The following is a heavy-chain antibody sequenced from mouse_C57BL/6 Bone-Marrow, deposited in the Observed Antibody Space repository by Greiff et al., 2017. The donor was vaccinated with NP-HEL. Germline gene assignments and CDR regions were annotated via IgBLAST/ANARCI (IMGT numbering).Heavy chain of an antibody. CDR2: IDPENGDT. Sequence: EVKLQQSGAELVRPGASVKLSCTASGFNIKDDYMHWVKQRPEQGLEWIGWIDPENGDTEYASKFQGKATITADTSSNPAYLQLSSLTSEDTAAYYCTTGILRGYYWGQGTTLTVSS. J-gene: IGHJ2*01. V-gene: IGHV14-4*01. D-gene: IGHD1-1*01. CDR3: TTGILRGYY. CDR1: GFNIKDDY.